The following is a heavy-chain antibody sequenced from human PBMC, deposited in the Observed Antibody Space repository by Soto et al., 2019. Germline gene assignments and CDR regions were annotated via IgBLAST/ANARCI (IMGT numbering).Heavy chain of an antibody. J-gene: IGHJ5*02. D-gene: IGHD6-13*01. CDR1: GGSFSGYY. CDR3: ARGASGVAAVGRGEYNWFDP. Sequence: LSLTCAVYGGSFSGYYWSWIRQPPGKGLEWIGEINHSGSTNYNPSLKSRVTISVDTSKNQFSLKLSSVTAADTAVYYCARGASGVAAVGRGEYNWFDPWGQGTLVTVSS. V-gene: IGHV4-34*01. CDR2: INHSGST.